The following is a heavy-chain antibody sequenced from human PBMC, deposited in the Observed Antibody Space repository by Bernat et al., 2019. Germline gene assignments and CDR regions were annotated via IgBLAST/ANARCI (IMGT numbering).Heavy chain of an antibody. CDR2: IWYDGSSK. Sequence: QVQLVESGGGVVQPGRSLRLSCAASGFTFSTYGMHWVRQAPGKGLEWVATIWYDGSSKYYADSVKGRFTISRDNSKNTLYLQMNSLRAEDTAVYYCAKDYCSGGSCYFDYWGQGVLVTVSS. CDR1: GFTFSTYG. CDR3: AKDYCSGGSCYFDY. J-gene: IGHJ4*02. V-gene: IGHV3-33*06. D-gene: IGHD2-15*01.